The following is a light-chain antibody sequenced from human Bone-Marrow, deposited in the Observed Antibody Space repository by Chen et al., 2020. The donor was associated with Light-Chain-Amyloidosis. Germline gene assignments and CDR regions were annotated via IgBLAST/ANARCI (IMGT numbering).Light chain of an antibody. V-gene: IGKV1-5*03. CDR1: QSISSW. Sequence: DIHMTQSPSTLSASVGDRVTITCRASQSISSWLAWYQQKPGKAPKLLIYKASSLESGVASRFSGSGSATEFTLTISSLQPDDFATYYCQQYNSSQWTFGQGTKVEIK. CDR2: KAS. J-gene: IGKJ1*01. CDR3: QQYNSSQWT.